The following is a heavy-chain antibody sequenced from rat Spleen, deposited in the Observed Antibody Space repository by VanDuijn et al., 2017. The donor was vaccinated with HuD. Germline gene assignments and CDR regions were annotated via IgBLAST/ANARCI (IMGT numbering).Heavy chain of an antibody. CDR1: GFTLSDYN. V-gene: IGHV5-7*01. Sequence: EVQLVESGGGLVQSGRSLKLSCAASGFTLSDYNMAWVRQAPKKGLEWVATISYDGSSTYYRDSVKGRFTISRDNAKSTLYLQMDSLRSEDTATYYCARHGYSSYGWFAYWGQGTLVTVSS. J-gene: IGHJ3*01. D-gene: IGHD1-2*01. CDR2: ISYDGSST. CDR3: ARHGYSSYGWFAY.